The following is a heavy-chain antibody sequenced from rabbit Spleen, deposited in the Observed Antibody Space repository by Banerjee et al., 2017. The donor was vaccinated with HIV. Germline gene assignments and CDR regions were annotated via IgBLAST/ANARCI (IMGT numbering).Heavy chain of an antibody. D-gene: IGHD8-1*01. CDR3: ARDVGTSFSTYGMDL. J-gene: IGHJ6*01. Sequence: QSLEESGGDLVKPGASLTLTCTASGFSFSSSDYMCWVRQAPGKGLEWISCIAGSSSTFTYSATWAKGRFTISKTSSTTVTLQMTSLTAADTATYFCARDVGTSFSTYGMDLWGPGTLVTVS. CDR1: GFSFSSSDY. V-gene: IGHV1S40*01. CDR2: IAGSSSTFT.